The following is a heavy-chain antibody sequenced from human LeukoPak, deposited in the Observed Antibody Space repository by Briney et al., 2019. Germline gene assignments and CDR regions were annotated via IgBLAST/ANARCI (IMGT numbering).Heavy chain of an antibody. Sequence: GGSLRLSCAASGFTFSNYWMSWVRQAPGKGLEWVAFIRYDGSNKYYADSVKGRFTVSRDNSKNTLYLQMKSLRAEDTAVYYCAKGGGYEAQYYYYYLDVWGKGTTVTISS. J-gene: IGHJ6*03. D-gene: IGHD5-12*01. CDR2: IRYDGSNK. V-gene: IGHV3-30*02. CDR1: GFTFSNYW. CDR3: AKGGGYEAQYYYYYLDV.